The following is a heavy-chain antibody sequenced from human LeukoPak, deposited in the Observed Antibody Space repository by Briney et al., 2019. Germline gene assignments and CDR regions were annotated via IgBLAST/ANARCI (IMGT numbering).Heavy chain of an antibody. V-gene: IGHV4-34*01. CDR1: GGSFSGYY. D-gene: IGHD2-15*01. J-gene: IGHJ4*02. CDR2: INHSGST. Sequence: SETLSLTCAVYGGSFSGYYWSWIRQPPGKGLEWIGEINHSGSTNYNPSLQSRVTISVDTFRNRFSLKLKSMTAADAAVYYCARDIGWTKGPFDYWGQGTLVTVSS. CDR3: ARDIGWTKGPFDY.